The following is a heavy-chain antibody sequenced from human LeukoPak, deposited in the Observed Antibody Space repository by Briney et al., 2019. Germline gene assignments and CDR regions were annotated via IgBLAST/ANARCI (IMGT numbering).Heavy chain of an antibody. J-gene: IGHJ4*02. V-gene: IGHV4-39*01. Sequence: SETLSLTCTVSGGSIRSSYYYWGWIRQPPGRGLEWIGSIYYSGSTYYNPSLKSRVTISVDTSKNQFSLKLSSVTAADTAVYYCARLDSSLSFDYWGQGTLVTVSS. CDR3: ARLDSSLSFDY. CDR1: GGSIRSSYYY. CDR2: IYYSGST. D-gene: IGHD6-13*01.